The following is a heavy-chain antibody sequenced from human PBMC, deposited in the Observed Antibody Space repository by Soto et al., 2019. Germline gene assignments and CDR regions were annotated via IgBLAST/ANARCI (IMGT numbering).Heavy chain of an antibody. CDR2: ISGSGGST. CDR3: AKYDGRNDIVVVVAARRTPYMDV. CDR1: GFTFSSYA. D-gene: IGHD2-15*01. Sequence: GGSLRLSCAASGFTFSSYAMSWVRQAPGKGLEWVSAISGSGGSTYYADSVKGRFTISRDNSKNTLYLQMNSLRAEDTAVYYCAKYDGRNDIVVVVAARRTPYMDVWGKGTTVTVSS. J-gene: IGHJ6*03. V-gene: IGHV3-23*01.